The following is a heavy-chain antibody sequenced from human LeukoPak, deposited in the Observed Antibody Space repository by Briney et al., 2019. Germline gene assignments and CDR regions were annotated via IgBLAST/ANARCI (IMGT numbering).Heavy chain of an antibody. V-gene: IGHV4-34*01. CDR2: INHSGST. CDR3: ARGGIVAAGTSLNWFDP. CDR1: GGSFSGYY. Sequence: SETLSLTCAVYGGSFSGYYWSWIRQPPGKGLEWIGEINHSGSTNYNPSLKSRVTISVDTSKNQFSLKLSSVTAADTAVYYCARGGIVAAGTSLNWFDPWGQGTLVTVSS. D-gene: IGHD6-13*01. J-gene: IGHJ5*02.